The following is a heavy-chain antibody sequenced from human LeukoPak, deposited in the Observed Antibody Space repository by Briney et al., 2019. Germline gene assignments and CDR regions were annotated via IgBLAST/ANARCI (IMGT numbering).Heavy chain of an antibody. CDR3: ARANWGGAFDI. Sequence: SETLSLTCTVSGGSISGHFWSWIRQPPGKGLEWIGYIYYSGSTNYNPSLKSRVTISVDTSKNQFSLKLSSVTAADTAVYYCARANWGGAFDIWGQGTMVTVSS. V-gene: IGHV4-59*11. CDR2: IYYSGST. J-gene: IGHJ3*02. CDR1: GGSISGHF. D-gene: IGHD7-27*01.